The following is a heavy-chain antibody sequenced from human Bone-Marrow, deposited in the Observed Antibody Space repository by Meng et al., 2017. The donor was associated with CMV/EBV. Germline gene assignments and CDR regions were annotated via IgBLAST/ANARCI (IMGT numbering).Heavy chain of an antibody. CDR3: TSYSGTYYPTDS. CDR2: SRNKANSYTT. D-gene: IGHD1-26*01. V-gene: IGHV3-72*01. J-gene: IGHJ4*02. CDR1: GFTVSDHY. Sequence: SGFTVSDHYMDWVRQAPGKGLEWVGRSRNKANSYTTTYAASVKGRFTISRDDSKNLLYLQMNSLKTEDTAVYYCTSYSGTYYPTDSWGQGTLVTVSS.